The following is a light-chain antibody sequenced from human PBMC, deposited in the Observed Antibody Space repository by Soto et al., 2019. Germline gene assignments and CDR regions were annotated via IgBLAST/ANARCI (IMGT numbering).Light chain of an antibody. Sequence: QSVLTQPASVSGSPGQAITISCTGTSSYVGSGNVVSWYQHYPGKAPQLMIYDGFNRPSGVSSRFSGSRSGNTASLTISGLQAEDEADYYCCSHAGGDTYVFGTGTKVTVL. J-gene: IGLJ1*01. CDR2: DGF. CDR1: SSYVGSGNV. V-gene: IGLV2-23*01. CDR3: CSHAGGDTYV.